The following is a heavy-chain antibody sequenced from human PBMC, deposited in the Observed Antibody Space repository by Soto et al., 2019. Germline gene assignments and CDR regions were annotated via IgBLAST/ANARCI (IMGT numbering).Heavy chain of an antibody. CDR3: VRDGYCSGGSCQYSFDY. D-gene: IGHD2-15*01. Sequence: ASVKVSCKASGYTFTSNAMHCVRQAPGQRLEWMGWINAGNGNTKYSQKFQGRVTITRDTSASTAYMELSSLRSEDTAVYYCVRDGYCSGGSCQYSFDYWGQGTLVTVS. CDR2: INAGNGNT. CDR1: GYTFTSNA. J-gene: IGHJ4*02. V-gene: IGHV1-3*01.